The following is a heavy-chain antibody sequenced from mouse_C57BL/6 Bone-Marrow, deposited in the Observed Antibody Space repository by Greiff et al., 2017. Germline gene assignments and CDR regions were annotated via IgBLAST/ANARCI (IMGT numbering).Heavy chain of an antibody. CDR1: GFTFSSYA. CDR3: ANEGDYGRNRDD. D-gene: IGHD1-1*01. Sequence: EVHLVESGGGLVKPGGSLKLSCAASGFTFSSYAMSWVRQTPEKRLEWVATISDGGSYTYYPDTVKGRFTISRDNAKNNLYLQMTHLKSEDTAMYYCANEGDYGRNRDDWGQGTTLTVAS. J-gene: IGHJ2*01. V-gene: IGHV5-4*01. CDR2: ISDGGSYT.